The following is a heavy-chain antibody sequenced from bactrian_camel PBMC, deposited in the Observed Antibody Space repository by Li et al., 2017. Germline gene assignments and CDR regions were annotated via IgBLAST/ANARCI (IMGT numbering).Heavy chain of an antibody. V-gene: IGHV3S6*01. J-gene: IGHJ4*01. CDR2: IYRDGSKT. D-gene: IGHD2*01. Sequence: HVQLVESGGGLVQPGGSLRLSCAASGFTFGSDWMFWVRQAPGKGLEWVSSIYRDGSKTAYADSVKGRFTISRDNTKNTVYLQLNSLKTEDTAMYYCVKMGTRWSFANWGQGTQVTVS. CDR3: VKMGTRWSFAN. CDR1: GFTFGSDW.